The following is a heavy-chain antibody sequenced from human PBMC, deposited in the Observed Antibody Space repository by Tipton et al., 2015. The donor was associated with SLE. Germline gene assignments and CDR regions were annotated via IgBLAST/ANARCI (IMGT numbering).Heavy chain of an antibody. Sequence: TLSLTCTVSGGSTSSANHYWTWIRQAAGQGLEWIGHIYTTGGTTYNPSLEGRVSISIDTSKNQFSLKLSSVTAADTAVYYCARSAGYGSNWAHFDYWGQGTLVTVSS. D-gene: IGHD6-13*01. CDR2: IYTTGGT. CDR3: ARSAGYGSNWAHFDY. CDR1: GGSTSSANHY. V-gene: IGHV4-61*09. J-gene: IGHJ4*02.